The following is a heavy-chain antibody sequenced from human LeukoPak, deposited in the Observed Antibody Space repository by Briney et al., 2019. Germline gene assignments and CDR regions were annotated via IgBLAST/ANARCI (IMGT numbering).Heavy chain of an antibody. CDR2: ISGSGVST. Sequence: GGSLRLSCAASGFTFSSYAMSWVRQAPGKGLEWVSAISGSGVSTYYADSLKGRFTISRDNSKNTLYLQMNSLRAEDTAVYYCAKDSGSYYYFDYWGQGTLVTVSS. D-gene: IGHD1-26*01. CDR3: AKDSGSYYYFDY. J-gene: IGHJ4*02. V-gene: IGHV3-23*01. CDR1: GFTFSSYA.